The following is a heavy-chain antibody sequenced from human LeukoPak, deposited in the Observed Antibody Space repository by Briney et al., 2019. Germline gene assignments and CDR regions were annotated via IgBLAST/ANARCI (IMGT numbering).Heavy chain of an antibody. V-gene: IGHV4-38-2*02. J-gene: IGHJ5*02. Sequence: PSETLSLTCTVSGYSISSGYYWGWIRQPPGKGLEWIGTIYHSGSTYYNPSLKSRVTISVDTSKNQFSLKLTSVTAADTAVYYCARGRWEVRFDPWGQGTLVTVSS. CDR1: GYSISSGYY. CDR2: IYHSGST. D-gene: IGHD1-26*01. CDR3: ARGRWEVRFDP.